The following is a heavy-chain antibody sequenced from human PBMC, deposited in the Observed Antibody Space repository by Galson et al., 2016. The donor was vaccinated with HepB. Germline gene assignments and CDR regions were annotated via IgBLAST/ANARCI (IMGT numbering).Heavy chain of an antibody. J-gene: IGHJ6*04. CDR2: ISRSGDST. CDR3: VQGSTAPAV. D-gene: IGHD2-2*01. CDR1: GFTFRNYG. Sequence: SLRLSCAASGFTFRNYGMTWVRHAPGKGLEVVSSISRSGDSTDYADSVKGRFTISRDNSKNTLSLQMNSLTADDTAIYYCVQGSTAPAVWGKGTTVTVSS. V-gene: IGHV3-23*01.